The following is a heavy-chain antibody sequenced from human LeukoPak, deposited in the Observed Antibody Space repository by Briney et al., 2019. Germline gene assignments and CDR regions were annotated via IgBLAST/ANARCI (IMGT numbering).Heavy chain of an antibody. D-gene: IGHD6-19*01. CDR3: ASSIAVAGTPFDY. J-gene: IGHJ4*02. CDR1: GGSISSSSYY. Sequence: SETLSLTCTVSGGSISSSSYYWGWIRQPPGKGLEWIGSIYYGGSTYYNPSLKSRVTISVDTSKNQFSLKPSSVTAADTAVYYCASSIAVAGTPFDYWGQGTLVTVSS. CDR2: IYYGGST. V-gene: IGHV4-39*01.